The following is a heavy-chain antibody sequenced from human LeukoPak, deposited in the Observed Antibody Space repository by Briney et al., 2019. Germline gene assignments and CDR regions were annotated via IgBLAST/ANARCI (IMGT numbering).Heavy chain of an antibody. V-gene: IGHV3-23*01. D-gene: IGHD2-2*01. CDR1: GFTYSNYA. CDR3: AKGYCSSTSCPNWFDP. Sequence: PGGSLRLSCAASGFTYSNYAMTWVRQAPGKGLEWVAGISGSGGSTYFADAVKGRFTISRDNSKNTLYLQMNSLRAEDTAVYYCAKGYCSSTSCPNWFDPWGQGTLVTVSS. CDR2: ISGSGGST. J-gene: IGHJ5*02.